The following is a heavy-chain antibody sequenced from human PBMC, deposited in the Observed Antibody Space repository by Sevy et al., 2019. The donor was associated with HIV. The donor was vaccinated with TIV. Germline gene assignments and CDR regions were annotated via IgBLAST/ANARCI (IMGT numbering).Heavy chain of an antibody. CDR1: GFTFSSYW. CDR3: ARAQQVTMLVVIGGLYFDF. V-gene: IGHV3-7*01. CDR2: IKQDMSEK. D-gene: IGHD3-10*02. Sequence: GGSLRLSCAASGFTFSSYWMTWVRQAPGKGLEWAANIKQDMSEKNYADSVKGRFTISSDNARNSLYLQMESPRAEDTAVYYCARAQQVTMLVVIGGLYFDFWGQGTLVTVSS. J-gene: IGHJ4*02.